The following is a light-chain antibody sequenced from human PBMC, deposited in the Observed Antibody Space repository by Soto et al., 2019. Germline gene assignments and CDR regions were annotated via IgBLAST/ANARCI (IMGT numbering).Light chain of an antibody. J-gene: IGKJ4*01. Sequence: EIVLTQSPATLSVSQGERATLSCRASESVSNNLAWYQQTPGQAPRLLIFGASARATGIPARFSGSGSGTEFTLTISSLQSEDFAVYYCQQYNKWPLTFGGGTKVEIK. CDR2: GAS. CDR3: QQYNKWPLT. V-gene: IGKV3-15*01. CDR1: ESVSNN.